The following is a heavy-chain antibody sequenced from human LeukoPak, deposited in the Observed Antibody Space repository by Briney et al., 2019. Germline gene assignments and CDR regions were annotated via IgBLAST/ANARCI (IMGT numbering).Heavy chain of an antibody. J-gene: IGHJ4*02. D-gene: IGHD6-19*01. Sequence: ASVKVSRKASGYTFTRYGISWVRQAPGQGLEWMGWISAYNGNTNYAQKLQGRVTMTTDTSTSTAYMEMRSVRSDDTAVYYCASHPGGWYVSHFDYWGQGPLVTVSS. CDR1: GYTFTRYG. CDR3: ASHPGGWYVSHFDY. CDR2: ISAYNGNT. V-gene: IGHV1-18*01.